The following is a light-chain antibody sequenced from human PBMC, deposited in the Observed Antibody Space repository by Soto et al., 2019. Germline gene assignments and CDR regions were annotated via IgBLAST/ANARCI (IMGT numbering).Light chain of an antibody. J-gene: IGKJ4*01. CDR3: QQRINRPPLT. V-gene: IGKV3-11*01. CDR2: DAS. CDR1: QSVSSY. Sequence: EIVLTQSPATLSLSPGERATLSCRASQSVSSYLAWYQQKPGQAPRLLIYDASTRATGIPARFSGGGSSTDFTLPITRLVTQYFAVYYTQQRINRPPLTFGEGTKVEIK.